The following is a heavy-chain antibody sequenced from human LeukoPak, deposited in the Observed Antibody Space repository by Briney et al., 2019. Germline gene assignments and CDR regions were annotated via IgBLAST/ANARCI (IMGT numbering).Heavy chain of an antibody. D-gene: IGHD1-26*01. CDR2: MWFGATT. CDR3: ARGRRGSYFQDY. CDR1: GDSISSSNSY. V-gene: IGHV4-39*07. J-gene: IGHJ4*02. Sequence: PSETLSLTCTVSGDSISSSNSYWGWIRQPPGKGLEWMGSMWFGATTSYDPSLKSRVTIPIDPSKNQFSLKLSSVTAADTALYYCARGRRGSYFQDYWGQGTLVTVSS.